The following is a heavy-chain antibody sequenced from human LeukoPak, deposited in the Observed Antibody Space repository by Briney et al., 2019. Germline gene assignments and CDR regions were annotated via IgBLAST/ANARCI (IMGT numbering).Heavy chain of an antibody. CDR3: AKEVLAAGTSDY. Sequence: PGGSLRLSCAASGFTFSSYGMHWVRQAPGKGLEWVAVISYDGSNKYYADSVKGRFTISRDNSKNTLYLQMNSLRAEDTAVYYCAKEVLAAGTSDYWGQGTLVIVSS. D-gene: IGHD6-13*01. CDR2: ISYDGSNK. CDR1: GFTFSSYG. V-gene: IGHV3-30*18. J-gene: IGHJ4*02.